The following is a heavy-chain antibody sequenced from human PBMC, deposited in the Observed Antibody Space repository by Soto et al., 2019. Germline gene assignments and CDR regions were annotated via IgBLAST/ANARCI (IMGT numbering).Heavy chain of an antibody. J-gene: IGHJ5*02. CDR2: ISSSSSTI. Sequence: EVQLVESGGGLVQPGGSLRLSCAASGFTFSSYSMNWVRQAPGKGLEWVSYISSSSSTIYYADSVKGRFTISRDNAKNSLYLQMNSRREEDMGVWYCERGADYDSIAIRLNWFDPWGQGTLFTVSS. CDR3: ERGADYDSIAIRLNWFDP. CDR1: GFTFSSYS. D-gene: IGHD3-22*01. V-gene: IGHV3-48*02.